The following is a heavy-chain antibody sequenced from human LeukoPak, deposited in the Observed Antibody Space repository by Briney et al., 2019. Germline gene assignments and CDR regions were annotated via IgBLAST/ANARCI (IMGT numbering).Heavy chain of an antibody. CDR1: GFTFSSYS. CDR3: ARGGFGYCSGGSCYGLSPFDY. J-gene: IGHJ4*02. D-gene: IGHD2-15*01. V-gene: IGHV3-21*01. Sequence: GGSLRLSCAASGFTFSSYSMNWVRQAPGKGLEWVSSISSSSSYIYYADSVKGRFTISRDNAKNSLYLQMNSLRAEDTAVYYCARGGFGYCSGGSCYGLSPFDYWGQGTLVTVSS. CDR2: ISSSSSYI.